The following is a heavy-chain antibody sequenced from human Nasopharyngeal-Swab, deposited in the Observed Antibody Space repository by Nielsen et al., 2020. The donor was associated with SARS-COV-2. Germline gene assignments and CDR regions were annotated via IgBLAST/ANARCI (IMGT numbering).Heavy chain of an antibody. CDR3: ARERRLGYCSGGSCYYAGFDP. CDR1: GYTFTSYA. CDR2: INTNTGNP. D-gene: IGHD2-15*01. J-gene: IGHJ5*02. V-gene: IGHV7-4-1*02. Sequence: ASVKVSCKASGYTFTSYAMNWVRQAPGQGLEWMGWINTNTGNPTYAQGFTGRFVFSLDTSVSTAYLQISSLKAEDTAVYYCARERRLGYCSGGSCYYAGFDPWGQGTLVTVSS.